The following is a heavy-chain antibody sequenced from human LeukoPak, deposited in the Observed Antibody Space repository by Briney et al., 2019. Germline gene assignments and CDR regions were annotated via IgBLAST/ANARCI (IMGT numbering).Heavy chain of an antibody. CDR2: ISGSGGST. V-gene: IGHV3-23*01. Sequence: GGSLRLSCAASGFTFSSYAMSWARQAPGKGLEWVSAISGSGGSTYYADSVKGRFTISRDNSKNTLYLQMNSLRAEDTAVYYCAKDLAGRYSSGWYYFDYWGQGTLVTVSS. J-gene: IGHJ4*02. CDR1: GFTFSSYA. CDR3: AKDLAGRYSSGWYYFDY. D-gene: IGHD6-19*01.